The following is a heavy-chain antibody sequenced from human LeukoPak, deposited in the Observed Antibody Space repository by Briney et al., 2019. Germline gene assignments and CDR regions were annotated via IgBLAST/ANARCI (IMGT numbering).Heavy chain of an antibody. CDR3: ASYSGSSTRGVDP. Sequence: ASVKVSCKASGYNFITHDINWVRQATGQGLEWMGWMNPKSGNTGYAHKFQGRVTMTRDTSTSTAYMELSSLTLEDTAVSYCASYSGSSTRGVDPWGQGTLVTVSS. D-gene: IGHD1-26*01. J-gene: IGHJ5*02. CDR1: GYNFITHD. CDR2: MNPKSGNT. V-gene: IGHV1-8*01.